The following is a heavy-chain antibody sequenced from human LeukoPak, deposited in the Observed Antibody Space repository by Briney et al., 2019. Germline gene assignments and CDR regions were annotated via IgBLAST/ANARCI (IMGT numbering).Heavy chain of an antibody. CDR3: TRMTTGHDY. Sequence: SETLSLTCAVSGVSFDDYYWSWVRQTPGKGLGWIGEINHSGYTNDNPSLKSRVTLSIDTSRKQFSLNLRSVTVADAGTYYCTRMTTGHDYWGQGTLVTVSS. J-gene: IGHJ4*02. CDR1: GVSFDDYY. D-gene: IGHD4-17*01. V-gene: IGHV4-34*01. CDR2: INHSGYT.